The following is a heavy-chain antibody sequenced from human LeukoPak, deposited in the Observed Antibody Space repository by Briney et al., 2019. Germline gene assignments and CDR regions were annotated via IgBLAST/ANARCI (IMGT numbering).Heavy chain of an antibody. V-gene: IGHV3-23*01. CDR1: GFTFSSYA. Sequence: GGSLRLSCAASGFTFSSYAMSWVRQAPGKGLEWVSAISGSSGSTYYADSVKGRFTISRDNSKNTLYLQMNSLRAEDTAVYYCAKSASQWSVPSYFDYWGQGTLVTVSS. CDR3: AKSASQWSVPSYFDY. CDR2: ISGSSGST. J-gene: IGHJ4*02. D-gene: IGHD6-19*01.